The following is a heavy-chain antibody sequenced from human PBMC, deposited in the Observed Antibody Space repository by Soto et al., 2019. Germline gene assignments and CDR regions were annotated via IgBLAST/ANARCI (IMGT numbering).Heavy chain of an antibody. Sequence: LXLPCTVSVGSISSDSYCWGWILQPPGVGLEWIGHIFYTGKTHYNPSPNRRVTVSIDTSKNQFSLILTSVTAADTAVYYCVRRKVRTLLKYFVYWGQGALVTVSS. V-gene: IGHV4-39*01. J-gene: IGHJ4*02. CDR2: IFYTGKT. D-gene: IGHD1-26*01. CDR1: VGSISSDSYC. CDR3: VRRKVRTLLKYFVY.